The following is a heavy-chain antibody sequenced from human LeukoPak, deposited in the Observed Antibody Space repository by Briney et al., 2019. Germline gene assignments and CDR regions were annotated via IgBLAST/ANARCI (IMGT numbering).Heavy chain of an antibody. CDR1: GFTFSSYW. CDR3: ARAPPIFGRRVMNAFDI. CDR2: IKSDGSST. Sequence: GGSLRLSCAASGFTFSSYWMHWVRQAPGKGLMWVSRIKSDGSSTSYADSVKGRFTISRDNAKNSLYLQMNSLRAEDTALYYCARAPPIFGRRVMNAFDIWGQGTMVAVSS. J-gene: IGHJ3*02. D-gene: IGHD3-3*01. V-gene: IGHV3-74*01.